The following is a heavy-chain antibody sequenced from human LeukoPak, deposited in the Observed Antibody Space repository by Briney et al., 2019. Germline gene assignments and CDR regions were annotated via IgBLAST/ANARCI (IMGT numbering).Heavy chain of an antibody. CDR1: GYTFTGYY. J-gene: IGHJ6*03. Sequence: ASVKVSCKTSGYTFTGYYMHWVRQAPGRGLEWMGWINPNSGGTNSAQKFQGRVTMTRDTSISTAYMELTRLRSDDTAVYYCARDLPFIAAAGTLVYYYMDVWGKGTTVTVSS. CDR3: ARDLPFIAAAGTLVYYYMDV. CDR2: INPNSGGT. V-gene: IGHV1-2*02. D-gene: IGHD6-13*01.